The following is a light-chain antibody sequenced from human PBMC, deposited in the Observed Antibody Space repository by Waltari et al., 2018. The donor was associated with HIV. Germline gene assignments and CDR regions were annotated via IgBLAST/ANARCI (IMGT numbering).Light chain of an antibody. J-gene: IGLJ3*02. Sequence: QTVVTQEPSISVYPGGTVTLTCGLSSCSVFTSQFPSWDQQTPGQAPRTLMYNTNMRSSGVPDRFSGSILGNKAALTITGAQADDESDYYCMVFVGSDIWVFGGGTRLTVL. V-gene: IGLV8-61*01. CDR3: MVFVGSDIWV. CDR2: NTN. CDR1: SCSVFTSQF.